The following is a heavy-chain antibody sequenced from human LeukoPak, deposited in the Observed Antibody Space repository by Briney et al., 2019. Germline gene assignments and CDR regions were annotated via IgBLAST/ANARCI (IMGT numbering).Heavy chain of an antibody. CDR3: ARDANWRPAAD. J-gene: IGHJ4*02. D-gene: IGHD2-2*01. CDR1: GFTFSSYA. Sequence: GGSLRLSCAASGFTFSSYAMSWVRQAPGKGLEWVSVISGSGGSTYYGDSVEGRFTISRDNSKDTLYLQMNSLRVEDTAIYFCARDANWRPAADWGQGTLVTVSS. CDR2: ISGSGGST. V-gene: IGHV3-23*01.